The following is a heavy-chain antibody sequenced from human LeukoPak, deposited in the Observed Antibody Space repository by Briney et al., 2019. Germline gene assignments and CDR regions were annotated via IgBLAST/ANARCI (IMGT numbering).Heavy chain of an antibody. D-gene: IGHD4-23*01. CDR2: ISWSSADK. J-gene: IGHJ4*02. CDR3: ARMGSTVGPL. Sequence: GGSLRLSCAASGFTFDDYAMHWVRQPPGKGLEWVSGISWSSADKGYADSVKGRFTISRDNAQNSLYLQMHSLRAEDTALYYCARMGSTVGPLWGQGTLVTVSS. CDR1: GFTFDDYA. V-gene: IGHV3-9*01.